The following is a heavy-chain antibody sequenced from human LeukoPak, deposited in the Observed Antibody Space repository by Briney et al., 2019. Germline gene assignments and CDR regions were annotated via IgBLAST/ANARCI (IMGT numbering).Heavy chain of an antibody. CDR1: GGSISSSTYY. CDR3: ARGVVAAPQTFDY. J-gene: IGHJ4*02. D-gene: IGHD2-15*01. V-gene: IGHV4-39*07. CDR2: IYYSGST. Sequence: SETLSLTCTVSGGSISSSTYYWGWIRQPPGKGLEWIGTIYYSGSTYYNPSLKSRVTISVDTSKNQFSLKLSSVTAADTAVYYCARGVVAAPQTFDYWGQGTLVTVSS.